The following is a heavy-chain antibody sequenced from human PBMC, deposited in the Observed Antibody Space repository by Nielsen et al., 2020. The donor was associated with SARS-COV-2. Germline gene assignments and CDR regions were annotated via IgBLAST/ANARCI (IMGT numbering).Heavy chain of an antibody. CDR2: INAGNGNT. CDR1: GYVFASYA. Sequence: ASVMVSCKASGYVFASYAIHWVRQAPGQRLEWMGWINAGNGNTKYSQKFEGRVTITRDTSASTAYMELSSLTSEDTAVYFCAREGTGYSNGWFSDYWGQGTLVTVSS. J-gene: IGHJ4*02. D-gene: IGHD6-19*01. CDR3: AREGTGYSNGWFSDY. V-gene: IGHV1-3*01.